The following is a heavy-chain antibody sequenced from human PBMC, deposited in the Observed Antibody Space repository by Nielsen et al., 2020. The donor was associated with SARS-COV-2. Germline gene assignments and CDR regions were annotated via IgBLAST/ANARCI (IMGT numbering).Heavy chain of an antibody. CDR2: ISSSGSTI. J-gene: IGHJ4*02. CDR3: ARDSTVTDGRAAS. V-gene: IGHV3-11*04. CDR1: GFTFSDYY. D-gene: IGHD4-17*01. Sequence: GESLKISCAASGFTFSDYYMSWIRQAPGKGLEWVSYISSSGSTIYYADSVKGRFTISRDNAKNSLYLQMNSLRAEDTAVYYCARDSTVTDGRAASWGQGTLVTVSS.